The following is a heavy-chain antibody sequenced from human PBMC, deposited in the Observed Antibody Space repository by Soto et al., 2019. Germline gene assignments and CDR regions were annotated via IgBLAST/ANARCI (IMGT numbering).Heavy chain of an antibody. CDR1: GGSFSGYY. V-gene: IGHV4-34*01. J-gene: IGHJ4*02. CDR2: INHSGST. Sequence: SETLSLTCAVYGGSFSGYYWSWIRQPPGKGLEWIGEINHSGSTNYNPSLKSRVTISVDTSKNQFSLKLSSVTAPDTAVYYCARVSPRYCSGGSCYPLFDYWGQGTLVTVSS. CDR3: ARVSPRYCSGGSCYPLFDY. D-gene: IGHD2-15*01.